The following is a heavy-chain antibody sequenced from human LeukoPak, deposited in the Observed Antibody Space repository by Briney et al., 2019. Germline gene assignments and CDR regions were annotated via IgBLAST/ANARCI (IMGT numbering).Heavy chain of an antibody. V-gene: IGHV3-23*01. CDR3: AKDIVVVPAAHFDY. D-gene: IGHD2-2*01. CDR1: GFTFSSYA. CDR2: ISGSGGST. Sequence: GGSLRLSCAASGFTFSSYAMSWVRQAPGKGLEWVSAISGSGGSTYYADSVKCRFTISRDNSKNTLYLQMNSLRAEDTAVYYCAKDIVVVPAAHFDYWGQGTLVTVSS. J-gene: IGHJ4*02.